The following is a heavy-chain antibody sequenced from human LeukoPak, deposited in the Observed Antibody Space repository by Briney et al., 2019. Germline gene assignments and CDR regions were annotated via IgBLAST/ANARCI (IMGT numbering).Heavy chain of an antibody. CDR1: GYTFTGYY. Sequence: ASVKVSCKASGYTFTGYYMHWVRQAPGQGLEWMGWINPNSGGTNYAQKFQGWVTMTRDTSISTAYMEQSRLRSDDTAVYYCARDLGRWFGPLGWGQGTLVTVSS. CDR2: INPNSGGT. CDR3: ARDLGRWFGPLG. V-gene: IGHV1-2*04. J-gene: IGHJ4*02. D-gene: IGHD3-10*01.